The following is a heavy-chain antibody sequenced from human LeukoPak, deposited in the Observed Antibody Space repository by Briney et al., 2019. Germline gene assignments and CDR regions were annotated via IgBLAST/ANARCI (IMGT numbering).Heavy chain of an antibody. CDR3: ARVLTQNDAFDI. CDR1: GYTFTGYY. D-gene: IGHD1-1*01. Sequence: ASVKVSRKASGYTFTGYYMHWVRQAPGQGLEWMGWINPNSGGTNYAQKFQGRVTMTRDTSISTAYMELSRLRSDDAAVYYCARVLTQNDAFDIWGQGTMVTVSS. V-gene: IGHV1-2*02. J-gene: IGHJ3*02. CDR2: INPNSGGT.